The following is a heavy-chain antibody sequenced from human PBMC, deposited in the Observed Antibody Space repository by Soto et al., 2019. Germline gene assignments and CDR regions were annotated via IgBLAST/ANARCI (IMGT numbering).Heavy chain of an antibody. J-gene: IGHJ4*02. CDR1: GISVSTSDYY. CDR3: ARQRTSVVTQAYFDV. CDR2: IYYSGST. D-gene: IGHD2-21*02. Sequence: SETLFLTCTVSGISVSTSDYYWGWVRQPPGKGLDWIGNIYYSGSTFYNPSLRSRVSMSIDTSKDQFSLKLKSVTAADTALYFCARQRTSVVTQAYFDVWGPGSLVTVSS. V-gene: IGHV4-39*01.